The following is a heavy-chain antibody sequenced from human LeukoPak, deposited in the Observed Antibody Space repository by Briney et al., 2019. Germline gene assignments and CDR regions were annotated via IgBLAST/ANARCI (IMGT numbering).Heavy chain of an antibody. Sequence: ASVKVSCKASGYTFTGYYIHWVRQAPRQGLEWMGWINPNSGGTNFAQKFQGRVTMTRDTSIETVYMELSGLKFDDTAVYYCARYCGGDCYTYWGQGTLVTVSS. V-gene: IGHV1-2*02. J-gene: IGHJ4*02. CDR3: ARYCGGDCYTY. CDR2: INPNSGGT. D-gene: IGHD2-21*01. CDR1: GYTFTGYY.